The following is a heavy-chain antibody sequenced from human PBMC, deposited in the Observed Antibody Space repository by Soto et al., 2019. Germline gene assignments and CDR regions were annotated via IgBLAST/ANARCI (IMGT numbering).Heavy chain of an antibody. J-gene: IGHJ5*02. Sequence: QVQLVQSGAEVKNPGASVKVSCWTSGYTFLGYDINWLRQATGQGLEWMGWINPDSGNTGYSQKFQGRLTMTRDTATSTAYMELTNLRSEDTAVYFCVRGGKTMRKVHRLDPWGRGTQVTVS. D-gene: IGHD1-1*01. CDR1: GYTFLGYD. CDR3: VRGGKTMRKVHRLDP. V-gene: IGHV1-8*01. CDR2: INPDSGNT.